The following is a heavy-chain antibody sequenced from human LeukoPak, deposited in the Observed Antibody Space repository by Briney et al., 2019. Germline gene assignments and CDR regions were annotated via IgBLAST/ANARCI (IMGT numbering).Heavy chain of an antibody. CDR2: INPNSGGT. CDR1: GYTFTVYY. Sequence: ASVKVSCKASGYTFTVYYMHWVRQAPGEGGEGMGWINPNSGGTNYAQKFQGRLTMTRDTSISTAYMELSRLRSDDTAVYYCARISHDILTGYSFDYWGQGTLVTVSS. CDR3: ARISHDILTGYSFDY. V-gene: IGHV1-2*02. J-gene: IGHJ4*02. D-gene: IGHD3-9*01.